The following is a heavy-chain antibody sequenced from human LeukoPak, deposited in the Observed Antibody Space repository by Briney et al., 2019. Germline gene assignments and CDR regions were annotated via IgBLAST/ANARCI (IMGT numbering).Heavy chain of an antibody. Sequence: SETLSLTCAVYGGSFSGYYWSWIRQPPGKGLEWIGEINHSGSTNYNPSLKSRVTISVDTSKIQFSLKLSSVTAADTAVYYCARVRFLEWLLYERYCFDYWGQGTLVTVSS. D-gene: IGHD3-3*01. CDR3: ARVRFLEWLLYERYCFDY. CDR1: GGSFSGYY. V-gene: IGHV4-34*01. CDR2: INHSGST. J-gene: IGHJ4*02.